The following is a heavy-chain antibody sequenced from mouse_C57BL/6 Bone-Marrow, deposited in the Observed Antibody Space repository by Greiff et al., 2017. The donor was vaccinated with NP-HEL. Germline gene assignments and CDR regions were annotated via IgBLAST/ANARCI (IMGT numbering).Heavy chain of an antibody. Sequence: EVQGVESGPELVKPGASVKMSCKASGYTFTDYYMHWVKQSHGKSLEWIGYIYPNNGGNGYNQKFKGKATLTVDKSSSTAYMELRSLTSEDSAVYYCARGGQLWSYFDYWGQGTTLTVSS. D-gene: IGHD3-3*01. J-gene: IGHJ2*01. CDR2: IYPNNGGN. V-gene: IGHV1-34*01. CDR1: GYTFTDYY. CDR3: ARGGQLWSYFDY.